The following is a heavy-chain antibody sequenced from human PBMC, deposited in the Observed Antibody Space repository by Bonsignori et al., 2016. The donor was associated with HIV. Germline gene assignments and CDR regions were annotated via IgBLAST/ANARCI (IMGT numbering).Heavy chain of an antibody. CDR2: INHSGST. CDR1: GGSFSGYY. D-gene: IGHD1-26*01. Sequence: SETLSLTCAVYGGSFSGYYWSWIRQPPGKGLEWIGEINHSGSTNYNPSLKSRVTISVDTSKNQFSLKLSSVTAADTAVYYCASRSWELLGWFDPWGQGTLVTVLL. V-gene: IGHV4-34*01. J-gene: IGHJ5*02. CDR3: ASRSWELLGWFDP.